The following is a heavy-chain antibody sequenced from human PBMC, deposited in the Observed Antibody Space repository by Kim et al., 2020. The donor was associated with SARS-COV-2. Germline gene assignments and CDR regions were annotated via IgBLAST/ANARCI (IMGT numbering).Heavy chain of an antibody. Sequence: GGSLRLSCAASGFTFSFYSMNWVRQAPGKGLEWVSYISSRSSTIYYADSLKGRSNISRDNAKNSLYLQVKSLRAEDTAGYYCARVSSPAADASDIWGQGT. J-gene: IGHJ3*02. CDR2: ISSRSSTI. CDR3: ARVSSPAADASDI. D-gene: IGHD6-6*01. CDR1: GFTFSFYS. V-gene: IGHV3-48*04.